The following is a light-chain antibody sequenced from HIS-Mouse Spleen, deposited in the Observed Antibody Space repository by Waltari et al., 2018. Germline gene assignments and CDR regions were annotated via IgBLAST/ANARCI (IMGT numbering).Light chain of an antibody. CDR3: CSYAGSYVV. CDR2: DVS. CDR1: SSEVGGYND. J-gene: IGLJ2*01. V-gene: IGLV2-11*02. Sequence: QAALTQPRSVSGSPGQSVTISCTGTSSEVGGYNDVPCYQRPPGKAPKLMIYDVSKRPSGVPDRFSGSKSGNTASLTISGLQAEDEADYYCCSYAGSYVVFGGGTKLTVL.